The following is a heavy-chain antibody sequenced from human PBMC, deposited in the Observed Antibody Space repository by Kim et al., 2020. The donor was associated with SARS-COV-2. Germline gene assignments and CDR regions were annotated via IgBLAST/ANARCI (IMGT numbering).Heavy chain of an antibody. Sequence: SETLSLTCAVSGDSVATDFWTWVRQAPGKGLDWLGYVSYSGGSDYNPNLRGRLTISVDASRTHVYLRLTSLTAADTGVYFCASAHQLAPRWYGMDVWFQG. CDR1: GDSVATDF. D-gene: IGHD2-15*01. V-gene: IGHV4-59*02. CDR2: VSYSGGS. J-gene: IGHJ6*02. CDR3: ASAHQLAPRWYGMDV.